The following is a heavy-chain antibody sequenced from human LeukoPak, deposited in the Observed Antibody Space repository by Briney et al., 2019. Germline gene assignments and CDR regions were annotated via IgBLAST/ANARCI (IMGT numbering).Heavy chain of an antibody. CDR3: ARPSGGFGYSYMDV. CDR1: GYTFTGYY. V-gene: IGHV1-2*02. Sequence: PSLKVSCTASGYTFTGYYMDWVRQAPGQGLEWMGWINPNRGGTNYAQKFQGRVTMTRHTPISTAYMELSRLRSDDTAVYYCARPSGGFGYSYMDVWGKGTTVTVSS. CDR2: INPNRGGT. J-gene: IGHJ6*03. D-gene: IGHD2-15*01.